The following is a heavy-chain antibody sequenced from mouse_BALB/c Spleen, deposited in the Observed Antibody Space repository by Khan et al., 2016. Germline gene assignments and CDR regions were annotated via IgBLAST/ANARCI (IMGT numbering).Heavy chain of an antibody. CDR2: INPSTGYT. CDR3: ARSNYGNLDY. Sequence: QVQLKQSGAELAKPGASVKMSCKASGYTFTSYWMHWVKQRPGQGLEWIGYINPSTGYTEYNQKFKDKATLPADKSSSTAYMQLSSLTSEDSAVYYCARSNYGNLDYWGQGTTLTVSS. V-gene: IGHV1-7*01. D-gene: IGHD2-1*01. CDR1: GYTFTSYW. J-gene: IGHJ2*01.